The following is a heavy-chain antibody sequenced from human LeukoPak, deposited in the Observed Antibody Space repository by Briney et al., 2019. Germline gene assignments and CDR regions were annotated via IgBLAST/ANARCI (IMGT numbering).Heavy chain of an antibody. CDR3: AVPAGTGVHNS. D-gene: IGHD7-27*01. V-gene: IGHV1-2*02. Sequence: ASVKVSCKASVYTFIDYYMHWGRQAPGQGSEWMGWINPNSGGTNYAQKFQGRVTITRDTSISTAYMELSRLRSDDTAVYYCAVPAGTGVHNSWGQGTLVTVSS. CDR1: VYTFIDYY. CDR2: INPNSGGT. J-gene: IGHJ4*02.